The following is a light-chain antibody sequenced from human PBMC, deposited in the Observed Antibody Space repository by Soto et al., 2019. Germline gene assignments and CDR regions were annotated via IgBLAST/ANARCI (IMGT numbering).Light chain of an antibody. Sequence: EIVMTQSPATLSVSPGERATLSCRASQSVSSNLAWYQQKPGQAPRLLIYGASTRPTGIPARLSGSGSGTEFTLTISSLQSEDFAVYYCQQYNNWPPAVTFGPGTKVDIK. CDR1: QSVSSN. CDR3: QQYNNWPPAVT. V-gene: IGKV3-15*01. CDR2: GAS. J-gene: IGKJ3*01.